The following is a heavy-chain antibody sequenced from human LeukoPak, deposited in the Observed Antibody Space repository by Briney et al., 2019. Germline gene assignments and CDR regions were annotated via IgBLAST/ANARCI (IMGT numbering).Heavy chain of an antibody. CDR1: GFTFSRYV. CDR2: ISASDATT. J-gene: IGHJ5*02. V-gene: IGHV3-23*01. D-gene: IGHD2-15*01. Sequence: PGGSLRLSCAASGFTFSRYVMSWVRQAPGKGLEWVSTISASDATTYYADSVKGRFTISRDNAKNSLYLQMNSLRAEDTAVYYCASLGVVVAALNWFDPWGQGTLVTVSS. CDR3: ASLGVVVAALNWFDP.